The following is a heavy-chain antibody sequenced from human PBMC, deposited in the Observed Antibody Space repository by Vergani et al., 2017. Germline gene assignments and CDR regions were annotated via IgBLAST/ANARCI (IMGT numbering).Heavy chain of an antibody. CDR3: ARPYYYGSGSLLH. Sequence: QVQLVQSGAEVKKPGASVKVSCKASGYTFTGYYMHWVRQAPGQGLEWMGWINPNSGSTNYAQKFQGRVTMTRDTSISTAYMELSRLRSDDTAVYYCARPYYYGSGSLLHWGQGTLVTVSS. D-gene: IGHD3-10*01. V-gene: IGHV1-2*02. CDR2: INPNSGST. J-gene: IGHJ1*01. CDR1: GYTFTGYY.